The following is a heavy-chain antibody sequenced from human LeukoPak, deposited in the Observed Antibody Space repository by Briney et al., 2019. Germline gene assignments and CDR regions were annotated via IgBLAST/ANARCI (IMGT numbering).Heavy chain of an antibody. Sequence: ASVKVSCKASGGTFISYAISWVRQAPGQRFEWMGWINGGNGDTKYSQKFQGRVTVTRDTSATTVYMELSSLRSEDTAVYYCARVKAGTTFLDYWGQGTLVTLSS. J-gene: IGHJ4*02. CDR2: INGGNGDT. D-gene: IGHD1-7*01. CDR1: GGTFISYA. V-gene: IGHV1-3*01. CDR3: ARVKAGTTFLDY.